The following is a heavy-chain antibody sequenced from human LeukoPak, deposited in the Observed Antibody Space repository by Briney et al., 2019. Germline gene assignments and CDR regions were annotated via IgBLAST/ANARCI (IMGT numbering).Heavy chain of an antibody. CDR3: ARDLKAASTLDY. D-gene: IGHD2-15*01. CDR1: GYSFTDYY. J-gene: IGHJ4*02. V-gene: IGHV1-2*02. Sequence: GPSVKVSCTASGYSFTDYYMHWVRQAPGQGLEWMGWVHPNSGSTNYAQQFQGRVTMTRDTSISTAYMELSSLRSDDTAVYYCARDLKAASTLDYWGQGTLVTVSS. CDR2: VHPNSGST.